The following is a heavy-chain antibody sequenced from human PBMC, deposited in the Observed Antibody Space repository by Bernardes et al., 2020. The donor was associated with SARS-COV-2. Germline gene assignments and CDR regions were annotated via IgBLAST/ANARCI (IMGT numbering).Heavy chain of an antibody. D-gene: IGHD3-16*01. V-gene: IGHV4-34*01. J-gene: IGHJ4*02. CDR1: GGSFSGYY. Sequence: SETLSLTCAVYGGSFSGYYWSWIRQTPGKGLEWLGEVNHSGGTNYNPSLKSRVTISLDTSKNQFSLRLNSVTAADTAVYYCAIGAWAPRWGYWGQGTLVTVSS. CDR3: AIGAWAPRWGY. CDR2: VNHSGGT.